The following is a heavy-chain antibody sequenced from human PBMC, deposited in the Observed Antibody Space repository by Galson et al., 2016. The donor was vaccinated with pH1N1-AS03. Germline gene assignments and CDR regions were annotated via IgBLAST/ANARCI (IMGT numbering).Heavy chain of an antibody. CDR1: EITVSSSW. CDR2: INQDGSHK. CDR3: AKYSYSKADC. V-gene: IGHV3-7*03. J-gene: IGHJ4*02. Sequence: SLRLPCAASEITVSSSWMSWVRQAPGKGLEWVANINQDGSHKDYVDSVKGRFTISRDNAKRSLSLQMNSLRAEDTAVYYCAKYSYSKADCWGQGTLVTVSS. D-gene: IGHD4-11*01.